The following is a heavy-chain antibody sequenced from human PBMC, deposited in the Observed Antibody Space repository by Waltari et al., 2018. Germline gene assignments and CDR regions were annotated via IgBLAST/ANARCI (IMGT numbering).Heavy chain of an antibody. Sequence: QVQLVQSGAEVKKPGASVKVSCKASGYTFPGYYMHWVRQAPGQGLEWMGRINPNSGGTNYAQKFQGRVTMTRDTSISTAYMELSRLRSDDTAVYYCARDRVQYAPYYYYYGMDVWGQGTTVTVSS. J-gene: IGHJ6*02. CDR3: ARDRVQYAPYYYYYGMDV. D-gene: IGHD4-4*01. CDR1: GYTFPGYY. CDR2: INPNSGGT. V-gene: IGHV1-2*06.